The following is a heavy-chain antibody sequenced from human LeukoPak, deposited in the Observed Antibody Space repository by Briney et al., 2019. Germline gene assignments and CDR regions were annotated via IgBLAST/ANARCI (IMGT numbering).Heavy chain of an antibody. Sequence: PSETLSPTCTVSGGSISSSSYYWGWIRQPPGKGLEWIGSIYYSGSTYYNPSLKSRVTISVDTSKNQFSLKLSSVTAADTAVYYCARDELDRDGYNLGIDPWGQGTLVTVSS. CDR1: GGSISSSSYY. CDR2: IYYSGST. D-gene: IGHD5-24*01. V-gene: IGHV4-39*07. CDR3: ARDELDRDGYNLGIDP. J-gene: IGHJ5*02.